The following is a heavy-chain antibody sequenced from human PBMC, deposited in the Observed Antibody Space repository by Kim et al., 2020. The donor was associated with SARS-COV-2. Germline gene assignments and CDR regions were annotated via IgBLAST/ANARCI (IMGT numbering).Heavy chain of an antibody. D-gene: IGHD6-13*01. CDR3: ATFRPAGTVYYYYGMDV. J-gene: IGHJ6*02. V-gene: IGHV3-23*01. Sequence: GGSLRLSCAASGFTFSSYAMSWVRQAPGKGLEWVSAISGSGGSTYYADSVKGRFTISRDNSKNTLYLQMNSLRAEDTAVYYCATFRPAGTVYYYYGMDVWGQGTTVTVSS. CDR2: ISGSGGST. CDR1: GFTFSSYA.